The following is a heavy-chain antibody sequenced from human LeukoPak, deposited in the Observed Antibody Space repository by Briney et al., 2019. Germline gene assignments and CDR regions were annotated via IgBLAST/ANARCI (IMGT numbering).Heavy chain of an antibody. CDR1: GSTFSSYA. J-gene: IGHJ4*02. CDR2: ISGSGGST. Sequence: GGSLRLSCAASGSTFSSYAMSWVRQAPGKGLEWVSAISGSGGSTYYADSVKGRFTISRDNSKNTLYLQMNSLRAEDTAVYYCAKEPPFYDSSGYYYFDYWGQGTLVTVSS. V-gene: IGHV3-23*01. CDR3: AKEPPFYDSSGYYYFDY. D-gene: IGHD3-22*01.